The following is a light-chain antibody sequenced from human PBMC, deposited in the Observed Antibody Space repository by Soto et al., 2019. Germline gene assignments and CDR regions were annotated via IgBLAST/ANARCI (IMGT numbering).Light chain of an antibody. J-gene: IGKJ1*01. CDR1: QSISSW. Sequence: DIQMTQSPSTLSASVVDRVTITCRPSQSISSWLAWYQQKPGKGPKLLIYDAASLESEVPSRFSGSGSGTEFTLTISSLQPDDFATYYCQQYNSYSTFGEGTKV. CDR3: QQYNSYST. V-gene: IGKV1-5*01. CDR2: DAA.